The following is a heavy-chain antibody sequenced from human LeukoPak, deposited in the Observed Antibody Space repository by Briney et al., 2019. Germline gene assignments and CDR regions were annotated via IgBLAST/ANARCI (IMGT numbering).Heavy chain of an antibody. CDR2: IYYSGST. CDR3: ARYNYDFWSGYSKWFDP. D-gene: IGHD3-3*01. V-gene: IGHV4-59*01. Sequence: PSETLSLTCTVSGGSISSYYWGWIRQPPGKGLEWIGYIYYSGSTNYNPSLKSRVTISVDTSKNQFSLKLSSVTAADTAVYYCARYNYDFWSGYSKWFDPWGQGTLVTVSS. J-gene: IGHJ5*02. CDR1: GGSISSYY.